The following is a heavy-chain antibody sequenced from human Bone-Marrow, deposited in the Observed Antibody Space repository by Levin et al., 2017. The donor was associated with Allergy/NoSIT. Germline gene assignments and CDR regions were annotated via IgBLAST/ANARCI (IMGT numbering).Heavy chain of an antibody. CDR1: GAPFGAYH. CDR2: INHSGST. D-gene: IGHD3-10*01. J-gene: IGHJ1*01. CDR3: ARGVFEFDSGSYYNSGVQH. V-gene: IGHV4-34*01. Sequence: SETLSLTCAVSGAPFGAYHWSWIRQPPGKALEWIGEINHSGSTNYNPSFKSRITISQDTSKKQLSLRLSSVTAADTAVYYCARGVFEFDSGSYYNSGVQHWGQGTLVTVSS.